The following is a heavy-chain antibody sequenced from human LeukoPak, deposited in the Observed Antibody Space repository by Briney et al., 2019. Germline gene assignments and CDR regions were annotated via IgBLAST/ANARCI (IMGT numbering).Heavy chain of an antibody. CDR2: ISSSSSYI. J-gene: IGHJ4*02. V-gene: IGHV3-21*01. Sequence: GGSLRLSCAASGFTFSSHSMNWVRQAPGKGLEWVSSISSSSSYIYYADSVKGRFTISRDNAKNSLYLQMNSLRAEDTAVYYCARDGGGGYCSGGSCYSDYWGQGTLVTVSS. CDR1: GFTFSSHS. D-gene: IGHD2-15*01. CDR3: ARDGGGGYCSGGSCYSDY.